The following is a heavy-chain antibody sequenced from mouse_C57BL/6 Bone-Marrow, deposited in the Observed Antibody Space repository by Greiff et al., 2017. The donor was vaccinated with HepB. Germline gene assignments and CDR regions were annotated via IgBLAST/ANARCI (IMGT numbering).Heavy chain of an antibody. V-gene: IGHV1-81*01. J-gene: IGHJ1*03. Sequence: VQLQQSGAELARPGASVKLSCKASGYTFTSYGISWVKQRTGQGLVWIGEIYPRSGNTYYNEKFKGKATLTADKSSSTAYMELRSLTSEDSAVYFCARRYGSSPYWYFDVWGTGTTVTVSS. D-gene: IGHD1-1*01. CDR3: ARRYGSSPYWYFDV. CDR2: IYPRSGNT. CDR1: GYTFTSYG.